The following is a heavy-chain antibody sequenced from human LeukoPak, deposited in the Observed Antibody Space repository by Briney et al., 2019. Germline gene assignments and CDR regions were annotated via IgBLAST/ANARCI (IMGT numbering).Heavy chain of an antibody. D-gene: IGHD2-21*02. J-gene: IGHJ5*02. V-gene: IGHV3-23*01. Sequence: PGGSLRLSCAASGFTFSSCAMSWVRQAPGKGLEWVSGITDSGDWTYYADSVKGRFTISRDNSKNTLYLQMNSLRAEDTAVYYCTPYTTVAAIRGGWFDPWGQGTLVTVSS. CDR2: ITDSGDWT. CDR1: GFTFSSCA. CDR3: TPYTTVAAIRGGWFDP.